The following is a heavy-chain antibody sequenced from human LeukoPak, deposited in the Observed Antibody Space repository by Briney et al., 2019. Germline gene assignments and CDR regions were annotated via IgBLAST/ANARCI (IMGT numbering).Heavy chain of an antibody. D-gene: IGHD6-13*01. CDR3: AKDKLAAAGILDY. CDR2: ISWNSGSI. J-gene: IGHJ4*02. CDR1: GFTFSGFW. V-gene: IGHV3-9*01. Sequence: PGGSLRLSCAASGFTFSGFWMHWVRQAPGKGLEWVSGISWNSGSIGYADSVKGRFTISRDNSKNSLYLQMNSLRAEDTALYYCAKDKLAAAGILDYWGQGTLVTVSS.